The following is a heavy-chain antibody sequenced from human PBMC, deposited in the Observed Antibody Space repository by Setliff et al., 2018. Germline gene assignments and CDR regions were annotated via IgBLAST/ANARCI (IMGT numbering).Heavy chain of an antibody. D-gene: IGHD3-3*01. V-gene: IGHV1-18*01. J-gene: IGHJ4*02. Sequence: ASVKVSCKASGYTFTDYIINWVRQAPGQGLEWVGWISPHTGKTYFAQKLQGRVTMTTDTSAETAYMELRSLRSDDTAVYYCSRLVRFCIRTSCQRLSGGEFWGQGTLVTVSS. CDR3: SRLVRFCIRTSCQRLSGGEF. CDR1: GYTFTDYI. CDR2: ISPHTGKT.